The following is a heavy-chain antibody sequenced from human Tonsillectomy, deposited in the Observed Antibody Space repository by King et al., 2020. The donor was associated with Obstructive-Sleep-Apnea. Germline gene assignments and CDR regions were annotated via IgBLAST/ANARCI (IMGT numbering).Heavy chain of an antibody. J-gene: IGHJ5*02. D-gene: IGHD6-13*01. Sequence: QLQESGPGLVTPSENLSLTCTVSGGSISSYYWTWIRQPPGKGLEWIGYIYDSGSTNYNPSLKSRVTISIDTSKNQFSLRLNSVTAADTAVYYCGREGYGSSFVDHWGQGTLVTVSS. CDR3: GREGYGSSFVDH. CDR1: GGSISSYY. CDR2: IYDSGST. V-gene: IGHV4-59*12.